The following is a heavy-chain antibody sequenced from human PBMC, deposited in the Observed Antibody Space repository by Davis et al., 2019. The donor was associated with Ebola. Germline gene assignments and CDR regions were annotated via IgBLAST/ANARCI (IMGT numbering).Heavy chain of an antibody. D-gene: IGHD3-3*01. CDR1: GITFSSYS. CDR3: ARWSILGQ. V-gene: IGHV3-48*02. Sequence: GESLKISCAASGITFSSYSMNWVRQAPGKGLEWVAFISSVSFTIHYADSVKGRFTISRDNAKNSLFLQMNSLRDEDTAVYYCARWSILGQWGQGTLVTVSS. CDR2: ISSVSFTI. J-gene: IGHJ4*02.